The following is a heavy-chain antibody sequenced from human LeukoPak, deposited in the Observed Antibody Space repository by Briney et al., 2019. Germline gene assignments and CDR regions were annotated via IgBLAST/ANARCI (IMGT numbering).Heavy chain of an antibody. D-gene: IGHD3-22*01. J-gene: IGHJ4*02. V-gene: IGHV1-18*01. CDR2: ISAYNGNT. Sequence: ASVKVSCKASGYTFTSHGVSGVRQAPGQGLEWRGWISAYNGNTNYAQKLQGGVTMTTDTSTSTAYMELRSLRSDDTAVYYCARAPDYYDSSGLPPDLDYWGQGTLVTVSS. CDR3: ARAPDYYDSSGLPPDLDY. CDR1: GYTFTSHG.